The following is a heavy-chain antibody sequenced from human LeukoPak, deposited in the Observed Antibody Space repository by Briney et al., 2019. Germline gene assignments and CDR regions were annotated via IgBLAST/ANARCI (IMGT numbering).Heavy chain of an antibody. CDR2: ISYDGSNR. CDR1: GFTFSSYG. D-gene: IGHD2-2*01. J-gene: IGHJ6*02. V-gene: IGHV3-30*18. Sequence: GGSLRLSCAASGFTFSSYGMHWVRQAPGKGLEWVAVISYDGSNRYYADSVKGRFTISRDNSKNTLYLQMNSLRAEDTAVYYCAKGEDIVIVPAGKYYYYGMDVWGQGTTVTVSS. CDR3: AKGEDIVIVPAGKYYYYGMDV.